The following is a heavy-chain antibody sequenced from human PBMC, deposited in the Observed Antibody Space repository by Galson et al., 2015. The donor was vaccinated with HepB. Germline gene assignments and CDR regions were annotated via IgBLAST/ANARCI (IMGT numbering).Heavy chain of an antibody. Sequence: SCAASGFTFSSYSMNWVRQAPGKGLEWVSYISSSSSTIYYADSVKGRFTISRDNAKNSLYLQMNSLRDEDTAVYYCARDRRYCSSTSCYMAAFDIWGQGTMVTVSS. D-gene: IGHD2-2*02. J-gene: IGHJ3*02. CDR1: GFTFSSYS. CDR2: ISSSSSTI. V-gene: IGHV3-48*02. CDR3: ARDRRYCSSTSCYMAAFDI.